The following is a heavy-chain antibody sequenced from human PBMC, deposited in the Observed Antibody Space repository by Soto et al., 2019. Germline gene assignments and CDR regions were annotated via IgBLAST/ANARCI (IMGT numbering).Heavy chain of an antibody. J-gene: IGHJ6*03. CDR3: APQSDSGDYAQGSDYTDV. CDR2: INHSGST. V-gene: IGHV4-34*01. D-gene: IGHD4-17*01. CDR1: GGSFSGYY. Sequence: QVQLQQWGAGLLKPSETLSLTCAVYGGSFSGYYWSWIRQPPGKGLEWIGEINHSGSTNYNPSLKRKVTISVDTSTNRFPLKMSSVTATDTAVYYCAPQSDSGDYAQGSDYTDVWGKATTVTVSS.